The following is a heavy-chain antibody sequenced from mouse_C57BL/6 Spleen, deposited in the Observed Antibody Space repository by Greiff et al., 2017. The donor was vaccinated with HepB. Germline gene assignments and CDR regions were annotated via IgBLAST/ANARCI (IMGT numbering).Heavy chain of an antibody. CDR3: ARQNYYGSSYDYAMDY. CDR2: ISGGGGNT. V-gene: IGHV5-9*01. CDR1: GFTFSSYT. J-gene: IGHJ4*01. Sequence: EVKLMESGGGLVKPGGSLKLSCAASGFTFSSYTMSWVRQTPEKRLEWVATISGGGGNTYYPDSVKGRFTISRDNAKNILYLQMSSLRSEDTAWYYCARQNYYGSSYDYAMDYWGQGTSVTVSS. D-gene: IGHD1-1*01.